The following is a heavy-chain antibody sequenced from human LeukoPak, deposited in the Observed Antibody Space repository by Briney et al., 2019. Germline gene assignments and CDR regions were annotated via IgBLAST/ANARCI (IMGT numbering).Heavy chain of an antibody. CDR2: FDPEDGET. V-gene: IGHV1-24*01. CDR1: GYTLTELS. J-gene: IGHJ3*02. D-gene: IGHD1-26*01. Sequence: ASVTVSCKVSGYTLTELSMHWVRQAPGKGLEWMGGFDPEDGETIYAQKFQGRVTMTRDTSISTAYMELSRLRSDDTAVYYCAGSIVGATDAFDIWGQGTMVTVSS. CDR3: AGSIVGATDAFDI.